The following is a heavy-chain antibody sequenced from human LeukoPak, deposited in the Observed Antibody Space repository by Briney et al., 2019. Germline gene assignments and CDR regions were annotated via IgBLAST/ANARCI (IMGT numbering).Heavy chain of an antibody. J-gene: IGHJ4*02. V-gene: IGHV3-15*04. CDR1: GFTFSDYW. Sequence: GGSLRLSCAASGFTFSDYWMTWVRQAPGKGLEWVGRIASKTDGGTTDYAAPVKGRFTISRDDSKNTLFLQMNSLKTEDTAVYYCTTGIRGDCGQGTLVTVSS. CDR3: TTGIRGD. CDR2: IASKTDGGTT.